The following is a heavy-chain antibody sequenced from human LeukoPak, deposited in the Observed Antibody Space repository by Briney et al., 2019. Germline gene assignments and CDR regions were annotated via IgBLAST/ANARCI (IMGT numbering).Heavy chain of an antibody. CDR3: AKEDGYNYDY. Sequence: ERSLRLSCAASGFTFSSYGMHWVRQAPGKGLEWVAVISYDGSNKYYADSVKGRFTISRDNSKNTLYLQMNSLRAEGTAVYYCAKEDGYNYDYWGQGTLVTVSS. CDR1: GFTFSSYG. V-gene: IGHV3-30*18. D-gene: IGHD5-24*01. CDR2: ISYDGSNK. J-gene: IGHJ4*02.